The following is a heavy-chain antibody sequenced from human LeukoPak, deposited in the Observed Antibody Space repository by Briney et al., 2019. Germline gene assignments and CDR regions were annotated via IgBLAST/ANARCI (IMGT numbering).Heavy chain of an antibody. D-gene: IGHD1-14*01. CDR1: GFTFGGYG. CDR3: TRYNNDHFDY. V-gene: IGHV3-33*01. CDR2: IAYDGSRA. J-gene: IGHJ4*02. Sequence: GRSLRLSCAGSGFTFGGYGMHWFRQTPGKGLEWVAVIAYDGSRAFYADSVKGRFTISRDNSKNAMSVQMDDLRAEDTAVYYCTRYNNDHFDYWGQGTLVTVSS.